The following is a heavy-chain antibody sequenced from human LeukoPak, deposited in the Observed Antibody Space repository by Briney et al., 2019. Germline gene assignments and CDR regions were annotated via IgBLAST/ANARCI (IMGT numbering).Heavy chain of an antibody. V-gene: IGHV3-23*01. J-gene: IGHJ4*02. CDR2: ISGSGGSI. Sequence: GGSLRLSCAASGFTFSSYAMSWVRQAPGKGLEWVSSISGSGGSIYYADSVKGRFTISRDNSKGTLYLQMNSLRAEDTAIYYCAKEAEAAAGPFDYWFQGTLVNVSS. CDR3: AKEAEAAAGPFDY. CDR1: GFTFSSYA. D-gene: IGHD6-13*01.